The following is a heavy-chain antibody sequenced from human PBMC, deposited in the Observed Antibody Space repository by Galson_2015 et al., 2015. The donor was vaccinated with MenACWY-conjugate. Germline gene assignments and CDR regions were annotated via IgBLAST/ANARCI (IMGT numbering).Heavy chain of an antibody. Sequence: ETLSFTCTVFGGPISSSSSYWDWIRQPPGRGLEWIGSIFYSGRPNYNSSLKSRVTISVDTSKNQFSLTLRFVTAADTAMYYCARHDRTAPARSCAFDIWGRGTMVTVSS. CDR3: ARHDRTAPARSCAFDI. CDR2: IFYSGRP. D-gene: IGHD2-2*01. J-gene: IGHJ3*02. CDR1: GGPISSSSSY. V-gene: IGHV4-39*01.